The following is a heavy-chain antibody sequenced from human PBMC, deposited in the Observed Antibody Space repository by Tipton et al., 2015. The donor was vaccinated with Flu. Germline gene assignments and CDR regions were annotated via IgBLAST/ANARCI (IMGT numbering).Heavy chain of an antibody. V-gene: IGHV3-9*01. D-gene: IGHD3-10*01. CDR1: GFAFGDYA. J-gene: IGHJ4*02. CDR3: VKDILAGSAGYQVLDC. CDR2: ITWSSNSI. Sequence: SLRLSCAASGFAFGDYAMHWVRQPPGRGLEWVSSITWSSNSIAYADSVKGRFTISRDNAKNSLFLQMNNLRPEDTAFYYCVKDILAGSAGYQVLDCWGQGTLVSVSS.